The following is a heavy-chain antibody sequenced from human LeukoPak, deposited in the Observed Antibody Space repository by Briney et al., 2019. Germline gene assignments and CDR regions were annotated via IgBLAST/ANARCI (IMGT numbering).Heavy chain of an antibody. Sequence: SVKVSCKASGGTFSSYAISWVRQAPGQGLEWMGGIIPIFGTANYAQKFQGRVTITADESTSTAYMELSSLRSEDTAVYFCARDGGSFSYNMGVWGQGTTVTVSS. D-gene: IGHD1-26*01. V-gene: IGHV1-69*13. CDR2: IIPIFGTA. CDR1: GGTFSSYA. CDR3: ARDGGSFSYNMGV. J-gene: IGHJ6*02.